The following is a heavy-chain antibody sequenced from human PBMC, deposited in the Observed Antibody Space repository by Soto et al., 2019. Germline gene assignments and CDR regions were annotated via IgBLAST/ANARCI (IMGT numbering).Heavy chain of an antibody. V-gene: IGHV4-34*01. Sequence: SETLSLTCAVYGGSFSGYYWSWIRQPPWKGLEWIGEINHSGSTNYNPSLKSRVTISVDTSKNQFSLKLSSVTAADTAVYYCAREPPMVRGVIDAFDIWGQGTMVTVSS. CDR2: INHSGST. J-gene: IGHJ3*02. CDR1: GGSFSGYY. D-gene: IGHD3-10*01. CDR3: AREPPMVRGVIDAFDI.